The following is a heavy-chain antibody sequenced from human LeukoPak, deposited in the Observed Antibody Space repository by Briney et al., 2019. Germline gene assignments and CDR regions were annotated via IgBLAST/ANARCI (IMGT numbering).Heavy chain of an antibody. CDR1: GGTFSSYA. Sequence: ASVKVSCKASGGTFSSYAISWVRQAPGQGLEWMGGIIPIFGTANYAQKFQGRVTITADKSTSTAYMELSSLRSEDTAVYYCARIAVAGTGYYYYMDVWGKGTTVTVSS. CDR3: ARIAVAGTGYYYYMDV. CDR2: IIPIFGTA. J-gene: IGHJ6*03. D-gene: IGHD6-19*01. V-gene: IGHV1-69*06.